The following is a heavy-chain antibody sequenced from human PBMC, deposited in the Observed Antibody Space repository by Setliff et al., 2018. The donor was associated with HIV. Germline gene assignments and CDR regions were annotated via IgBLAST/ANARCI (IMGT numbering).Heavy chain of an antibody. CDR2: ISSSSSYT. CDR1: GFTFSGYY. V-gene: IGHV3-11*05. J-gene: IGHJ6*02. CDR3: AREEGGLYGMDV. D-gene: IGHD3-16*01. Sequence: GGSLRLSCAASGFTFSGYYMSWIRQAPGKGLEWVSYISSSSSYTNYADSVKGRFTISRGNAKNSLYLQMNSLRAEDTAVYYCAREEGGLYGMDVWGQGTTVTVSS.